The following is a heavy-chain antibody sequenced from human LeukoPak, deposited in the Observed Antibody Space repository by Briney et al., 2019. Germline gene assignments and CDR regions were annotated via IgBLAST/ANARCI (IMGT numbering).Heavy chain of an antibody. CDR1: GFTFSSYW. J-gene: IGHJ6*02. V-gene: IGHV3-74*01. Sequence: GGSLRLSCAASGFTFSSYWMHWVRQAPGKGLVWVSRINSDGITTSYADSVKGRFTISRDNAKNTLYLQMSSLRAEDTAVYYCAKHEGGSMNVWGQGTTVTVSS. D-gene: IGHD3-16*01. CDR3: AKHEGGSMNV. CDR2: INSDGITT.